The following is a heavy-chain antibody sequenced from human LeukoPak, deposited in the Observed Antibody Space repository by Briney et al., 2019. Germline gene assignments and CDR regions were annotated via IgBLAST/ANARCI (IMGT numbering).Heavy chain of an antibody. CDR2: LYSGGST. J-gene: IGHJ4*02. V-gene: IGHV3-66*01. CDR1: GFTVSTSH. D-gene: IGHD3-10*01. CDR3: ARGGSGSYYNPGDY. Sequence: GGSLRLSCAASGFTVSTSHMTWVRQAPGKGLEWVSILYSGGSTYYADSVRGRFTISRDDSKNTLSLQMNSLRAEDTAVYYCARGGSGSYYNPGDYWGQGTLVTVSS.